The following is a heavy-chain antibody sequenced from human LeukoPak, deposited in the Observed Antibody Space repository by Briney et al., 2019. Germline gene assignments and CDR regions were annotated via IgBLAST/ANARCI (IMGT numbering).Heavy chain of an antibody. J-gene: IGHJ4*02. CDR1: GFTFSSYG. D-gene: IGHD6-13*01. CDR2: IWYDGSNK. CDR3: ARDPYSSSFVDY. Sequence: GGSLRLSCAASGFTFSSYGMRWVRQAPGKGLEWVAVIWYDGSNKYYADSVKGRFTISRDNSKNTLYLQMNSLRAEDTAVYYCARDPYSSSFVDYWGQGTLVTVSS. V-gene: IGHV3-33*01.